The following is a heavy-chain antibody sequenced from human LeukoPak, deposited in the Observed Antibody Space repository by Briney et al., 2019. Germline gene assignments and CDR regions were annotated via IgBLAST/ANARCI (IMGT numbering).Heavy chain of an antibody. V-gene: IGHV4-59*08. CDR1: GGSISSKS. CDR2: YYNSGGT. CDR3: VGAKQWLSFDI. Sequence: SETLSLTCTVSGGSISSKSWTWMRQPPEKGPEWIGTYYNSGGTQYDPSLKSRVTISVDSSKNQFSLKLNSVTAADTAVYYCVGAKQWLSFDIWGQGTLVTVSS. J-gene: IGHJ3*02. D-gene: IGHD3-22*01.